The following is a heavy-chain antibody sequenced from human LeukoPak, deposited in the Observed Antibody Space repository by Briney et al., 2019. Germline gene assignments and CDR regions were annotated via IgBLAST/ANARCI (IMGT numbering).Heavy chain of an antibody. V-gene: IGHV3-66*01. J-gene: IGHJ4*02. Sequence: GGSLRLSCAASGFTVSSNYMSWVRQAPGKGLEWVSVIYSGGSTYYADSVKGRFTISRDNSKNTLYLQMNSLRAEDTAVYYCAKGNYYDSSGYFDYWGQGTLVTVSS. CDR3: AKGNYYDSSGYFDY. CDR1: GFTVSSNY. D-gene: IGHD3-22*01. CDR2: IYSGGST.